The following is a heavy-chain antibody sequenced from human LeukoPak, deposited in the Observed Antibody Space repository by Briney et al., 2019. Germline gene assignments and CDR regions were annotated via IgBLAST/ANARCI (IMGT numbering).Heavy chain of an antibody. V-gene: IGHV1-69*08. J-gene: IGHJ3*02. CDR2: INVILDTA. CDR1: GDTFSIDT. Sequence: SVKVSCKASGDTFSIDTISWVRQAPVQGLEWMGRINVILDTANYAQKFQGRVTIIADISTTTSYMELSSLRSEDTAVYYCARDQGIGDASDIWGQGTMVSVSS. CDR3: ARDQGIGDASDI.